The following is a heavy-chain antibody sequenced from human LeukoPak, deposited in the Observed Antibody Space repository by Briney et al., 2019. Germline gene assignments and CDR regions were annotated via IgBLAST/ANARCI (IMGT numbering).Heavy chain of an antibody. V-gene: IGHV3-30*01. D-gene: IGHD3-10*01. J-gene: IGHJ4*02. CDR1: GFTFSSYA. Sequence: PGRSLRLSCAASGFTFSSYAMHWVRQAPGKGLECVAVISYDGSNKYYADSVKGRFTVSRDNSKDTLYLRLNSLRAEDTAVYYCARGATYYYGSGSSQFDYWGQGTLVTVSS. CDR3: ARGATYYYGSGSSQFDY. CDR2: ISYDGSNK.